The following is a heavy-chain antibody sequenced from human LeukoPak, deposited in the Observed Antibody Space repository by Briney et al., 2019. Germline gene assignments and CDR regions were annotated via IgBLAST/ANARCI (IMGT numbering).Heavy chain of an antibody. CDR1: GFTFSSYA. CDR2: IWYDGSNK. D-gene: IGHD3-22*01. V-gene: IGHV3-33*06. J-gene: IGHJ4*02. Sequence: QPGRSLRLSCAASGFTFSSYAMHWVRQAPGKGLEWVAVIWYDGSNKYYADSVKGRFTISRDNSKNTLYLQMNSLRAEDTAVYYCAKGNYYDSSGPLDYWGQGTLVTVSS. CDR3: AKGNYYDSSGPLDY.